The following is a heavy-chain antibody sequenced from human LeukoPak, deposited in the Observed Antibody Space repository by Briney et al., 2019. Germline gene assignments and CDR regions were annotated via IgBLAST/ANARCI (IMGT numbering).Heavy chain of an antibody. J-gene: IGHJ5*02. D-gene: IGHD3-10*01. V-gene: IGHV4-39*02. Sequence: PTEPLSLTCTVSGGYITTNGYYWVWIRQSPGEALEWIGSISYSGNTFYNPSLKSRVTISVDTSKNHFSLTLTSVTAADTALYFCANSDTFYNVMSGPWGQGTLVTVSS. CDR1: GGYITTNGYY. CDR2: ISYSGNT. CDR3: ANSDTFYNVMSGP.